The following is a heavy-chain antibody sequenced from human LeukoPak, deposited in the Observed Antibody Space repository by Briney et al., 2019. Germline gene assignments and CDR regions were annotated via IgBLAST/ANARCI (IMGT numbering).Heavy chain of an antibody. D-gene: IGHD1-1*01. CDR1: GFTFSGSA. V-gene: IGHV3-23*01. Sequence: GGSLRLSCAASGFTFSGSAMHWVRQAPGKGLEWVSAISGSGVTTYYADSVKGRFTISRDNSKNTLYLQMNSLSAEDTAVYYCAKDMTFYKGGQGTLVTVSS. CDR3: AKDMTFYK. J-gene: IGHJ4*02. CDR2: ISGSGVTT.